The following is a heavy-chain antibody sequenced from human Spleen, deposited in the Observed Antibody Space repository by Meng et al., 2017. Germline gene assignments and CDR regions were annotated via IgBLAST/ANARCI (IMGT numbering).Heavy chain of an antibody. J-gene: IGHJ6*02. V-gene: IGHV4-34*01. CDR2: INHSGST. Sequence: SETLSLTCAVYGGSFSGYYWSWIRQPPGKGLEWIGEINHSGSTYYNPSLKSRVTISVDTSKNQFSLKLSSVTAADTAVYYCAGGAVVTLIFYHAMDVWGQGTAATVSS. CDR3: AGGAVVTLIFYHAMDV. D-gene: IGHD2-21*02. CDR1: GGSFSGYY.